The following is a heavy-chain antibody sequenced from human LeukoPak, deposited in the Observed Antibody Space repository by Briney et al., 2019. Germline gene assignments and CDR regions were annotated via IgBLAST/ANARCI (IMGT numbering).Heavy chain of an antibody. V-gene: IGHV4-30-4*01. CDR3: ARALGWYGSHLDY. CDR2: IYYSGST. CDR1: GGSISSGDYY. D-gene: IGHD6-19*01. Sequence: PSETLSLTCTVSGGSISSGDYYWSWIRQPPGKGLEWIGYIYYSGSTYYNPSLKSRVTISVDTSKNQFSLKLSSVTAADTAVYYCARALGWYGSHLDYWGQGTLVTVSS. J-gene: IGHJ4*02.